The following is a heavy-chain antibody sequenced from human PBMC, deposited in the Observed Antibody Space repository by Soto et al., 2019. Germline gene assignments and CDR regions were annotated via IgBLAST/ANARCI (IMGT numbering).Heavy chain of an antibody. V-gene: IGHV1-3*01. Sequence: QVQLVQSGAEVKKPGASVKVSCKASGYTFTSYAMHWVRQAPGQRLEWMGWINAGNGNTKYSQKIQGRVTITRDTSASTSYMELSSLRSEDTAVYYWARADSSSWYSLDDWGQGTLVTVS. CDR2: INAGNGNT. J-gene: IGHJ4*02. CDR1: GYTFTSYA. CDR3: ARADSSSWYSLDD. D-gene: IGHD6-13*01.